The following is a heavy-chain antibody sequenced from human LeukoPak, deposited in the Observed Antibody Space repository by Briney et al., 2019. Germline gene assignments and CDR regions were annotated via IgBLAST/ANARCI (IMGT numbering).Heavy chain of an antibody. CDR2: IYYTGST. CDR3: ARHVDQWLGTDY. Sequence: SETLSLTCSVTGISISTYCWSWIRQPPGKGLEWIGYIYYTGSTNYNPSLQSRVTMSIDTSKNQFSLKLNSVTAADTAFYFCARHVDQWLGTDYWGQGTLVTVSS. CDR1: GISISTYC. V-gene: IGHV4-59*08. J-gene: IGHJ4*02. D-gene: IGHD6-19*01.